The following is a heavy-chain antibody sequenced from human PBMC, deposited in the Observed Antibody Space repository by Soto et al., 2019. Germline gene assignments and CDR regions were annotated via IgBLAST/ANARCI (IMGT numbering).Heavy chain of an antibody. J-gene: IGHJ4*02. Sequence: EVQLLESGGGLVQPGGSLRLSCAASGFTFNNYGMSWVRQAPGKVLEWVSAITDSGGSTYYADSVKGRFTISRDNSKNTVYLQMNSLRAEDTAVYYCAKAATVVSLYYFDYWGQGTLVTVSS. CDR1: GFTFNNYG. CDR2: ITDSGGST. CDR3: AKAATVVSLYYFDY. D-gene: IGHD4-17*01. V-gene: IGHV3-23*01.